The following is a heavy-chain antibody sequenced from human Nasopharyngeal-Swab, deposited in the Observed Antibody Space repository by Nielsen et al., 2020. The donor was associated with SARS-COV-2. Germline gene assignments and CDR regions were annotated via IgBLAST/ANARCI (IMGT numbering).Heavy chain of an antibody. Sequence: SLKISCAASGFTFDDYAMHWVRQAPGKGLEWVSGISWNSGSIGYADSVKGRFTISRDNAKNSLYLQMNSLRAEDTALYYCARVGNRYYYGMDVWGQGTTVTVSS. J-gene: IGHJ6*02. CDR2: ISWNSGSI. CDR1: GFTFDDYA. D-gene: IGHD1-14*01. V-gene: IGHV3-9*01. CDR3: ARVGNRYYYGMDV.